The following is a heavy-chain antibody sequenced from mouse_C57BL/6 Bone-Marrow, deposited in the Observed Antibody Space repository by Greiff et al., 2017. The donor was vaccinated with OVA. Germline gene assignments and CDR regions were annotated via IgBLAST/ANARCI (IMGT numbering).Heavy chain of an antibody. J-gene: IGHJ4*01. CDR1: GFNIKNPY. D-gene: IGHD2-3*01. CDR3: AYGYYFYYAMDY. Sequence: VQLQQSVAELVRPGASVKLSCTASGFNIKNPYMHWVKQRPEQGLEWIGRIDPANGNTKYAPKFQGKATITADTSSNTAYLQLSSLTSEDTAIYYCAYGYYFYYAMDYWGQGTSVTVSS. CDR2: IDPANGNT. V-gene: IGHV14-3*01.